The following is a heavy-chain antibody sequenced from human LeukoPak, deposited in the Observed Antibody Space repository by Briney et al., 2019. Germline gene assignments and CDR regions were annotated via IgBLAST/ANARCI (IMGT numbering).Heavy chain of an antibody. CDR2: ISSRSHYI. V-gene: IGHV3-21*01. J-gene: IGHJ6*02. CDR1: GFTFSTYS. CDR3: SGLYNYGMDV. Sequence: GGSLRLSCAAPGFTFSTYSMNWVRQAPGKGLEWVSSISSRSHYIYYADSVKGRFTISRDNAKNSLYLQMNSLRAEDTAVYYCSGLYNYGMDVWGQGTTVTVSS.